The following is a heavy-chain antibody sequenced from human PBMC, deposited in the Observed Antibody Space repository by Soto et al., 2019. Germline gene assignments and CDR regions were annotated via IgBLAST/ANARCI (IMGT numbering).Heavy chain of an antibody. Sequence: ASVKVSCKASGYTFTSYGISWVRQAPGQGLEWMGWISAYNGNTNYAQKLQGRVTMTTDTSTSTAYMELRSLRSDDTAVYYCARDQVSGSYYYYYYGMDVWGQGTTVTVSS. CDR3: ARDQVSGSYYYYYYGMDV. CDR2: ISAYNGNT. CDR1: GYTFTSYG. J-gene: IGHJ6*02. V-gene: IGHV1-18*01. D-gene: IGHD3-10*01.